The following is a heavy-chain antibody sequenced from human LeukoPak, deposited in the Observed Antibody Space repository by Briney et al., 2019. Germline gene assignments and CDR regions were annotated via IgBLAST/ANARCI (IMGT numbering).Heavy chain of an antibody. D-gene: IGHD3-3*01. J-gene: IGHJ4*02. CDR3: ATDRGWRTSGYYLYYFEY. V-gene: IGHV3-7*01. CDR1: GFVFRNYF. Sequence: GGSLRLSCAASGFVFRNYFMSWVRQAPGKGLEWVASIKDDGSERYYVDSVRGRYTISRDNTKNSLFLQMSSLRAEDTAVYYCATDRGWRTSGYYLYYFEYWGQGTLVTFSS. CDR2: IKDDGSER.